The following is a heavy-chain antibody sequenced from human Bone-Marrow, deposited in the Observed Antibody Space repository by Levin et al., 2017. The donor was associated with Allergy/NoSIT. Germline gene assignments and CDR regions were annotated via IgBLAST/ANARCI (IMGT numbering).Heavy chain of an antibody. J-gene: IGHJ4*02. D-gene: IGHD1-26*01. V-gene: IGHV3-23*01. CDR3: AKVPWAQSGQFDY. CDR1: XXTMGRQS. CDR2: ISGSGSST. Sequence: PGGSLRLSCAXXXXTMGRQSSREVRGRRGKGLEWVSTISGSGSSTYYADSVKGRFTISRDNFQNTLYLQMNSLRAEDTAVYYCAKVPWAQSGQFDYWGQGTLVTVSS.